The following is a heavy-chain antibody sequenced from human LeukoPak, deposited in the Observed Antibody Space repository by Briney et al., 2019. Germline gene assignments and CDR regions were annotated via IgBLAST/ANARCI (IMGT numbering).Heavy chain of an antibody. CDR1: GFTFNSYA. D-gene: IGHD6-19*01. CDR2: IKEDGSEK. V-gene: IGHV3-7*01. J-gene: IGHJ4*02. Sequence: GGSLRLSCAASGFTFNSYAMTWVRQAPGKGLEWVAIIKEDGSEKYYVDSVKGRFTISRDNAKNSLYLQMNSLRAEDTAVYYCARSPVADYWGQGTLVTVSS. CDR3: ARSPVADY.